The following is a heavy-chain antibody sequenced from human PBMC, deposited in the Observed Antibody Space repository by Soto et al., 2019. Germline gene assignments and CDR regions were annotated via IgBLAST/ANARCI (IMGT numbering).Heavy chain of an antibody. CDR2: IYPGDSDT. D-gene: IGHD3-3*01. V-gene: IGHV5-51*01. Sequence: GESLKISCKGSGYSFTSYWIGWVRQMPGKGLEWMGIIYPGDSDTRYSPSFQGQVTISADKSISTAYLQWSSLKASDTAMYYCASSYYDFWSGYSGFDYWGQGTLVTVSS. J-gene: IGHJ4*02. CDR3: ASSYYDFWSGYSGFDY. CDR1: GYSFTSYW.